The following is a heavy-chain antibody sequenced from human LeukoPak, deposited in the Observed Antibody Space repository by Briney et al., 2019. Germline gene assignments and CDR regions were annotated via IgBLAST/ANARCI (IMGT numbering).Heavy chain of an antibody. CDR1: GFTFSSYE. J-gene: IGHJ4*02. CDR3: AKGDSSGYKGFGIAFFDY. CDR2: ISSSGSTI. Sequence: PGGSLRLSCAASGFTFSSYEMNWVRQAPGKGLEWVSYISSSGSTIYYADSVKGRFTISRDNAKNSLYLQMNSLRAEEMALYYCAKGDSSGYKGFGIAFFDYWGQGPLVTVSS. V-gene: IGHV3-48*03. D-gene: IGHD3-22*01.